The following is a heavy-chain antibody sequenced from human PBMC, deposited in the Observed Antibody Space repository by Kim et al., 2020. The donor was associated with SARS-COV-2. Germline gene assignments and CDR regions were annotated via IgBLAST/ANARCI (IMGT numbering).Heavy chain of an antibody. CDR3: TREGGATGFDY. D-gene: IGHD1-26*01. CDR1: GFTFGDYA. Sequence: GGSLRLSCTASGFTFGDYAMSWFRQAPGKGLEWVGFIRSKAYGGTTEYAASVKGRFTISRDDSKSIAYLQMNSLKTEDTAVYYCTREGGATGFDYWGQGTLVTVSS. CDR2: IRSKAYGGTT. V-gene: IGHV3-49*03. J-gene: IGHJ4*02.